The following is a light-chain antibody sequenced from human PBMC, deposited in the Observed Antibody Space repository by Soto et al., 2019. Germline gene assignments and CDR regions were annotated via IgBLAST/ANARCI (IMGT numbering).Light chain of an antibody. CDR1: SSNIGPTYD. J-gene: IGLJ1*01. CDR2: ANT. V-gene: IGLV1-40*01. Sequence: QSALTQPPSVSGAPGQRVTISCTGSSSNIGPTYDVHWYQQLPGTAPKLLIYANTNRPSGVPDRFSGSKSGTSASLAITGLQAEDEADYYCQSYDSSLSGDVFGTGTKVTVL. CDR3: QSYDSSLSGDV.